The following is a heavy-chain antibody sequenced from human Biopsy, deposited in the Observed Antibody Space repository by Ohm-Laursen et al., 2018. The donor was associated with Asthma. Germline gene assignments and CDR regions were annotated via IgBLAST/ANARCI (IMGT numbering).Heavy chain of an antibody. CDR3: AKDLSKAVGGSNDYYYGMDV. CDR2: ISGGGGGT. J-gene: IGHJ6*02. V-gene: IGHV3-23*01. D-gene: IGHD6-19*01. Sequence: SLRLSCAASGFTFGDYWMTWVRQAPGKGLEWVSAISGGGGGTKYADSVKGRFTISRDNSKNTLSLQMSSLRAEDTALYYCAKDLSKAVGGSNDYYYGMDVWGQGTTVTVAS. CDR1: GFTFGDYW.